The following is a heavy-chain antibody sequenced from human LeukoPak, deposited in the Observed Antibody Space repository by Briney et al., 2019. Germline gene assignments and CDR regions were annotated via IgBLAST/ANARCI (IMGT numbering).Heavy chain of an antibody. CDR2: INNNGVTT. CDR3: ARCSGVFGSSGY. CDR1: GFTFSSYP. J-gene: IGHJ4*02. V-gene: IGHV3-64*01. Sequence: GGSLRLSCVASGFTFSSYPMHWVRQAPGKGLEYVSGINNNGVTTYYANSVKGRFTISRDNSKNTLYLQMGSLRAEDMAVYYCARCSGVFGSSGYWGQGTLVTVSS. D-gene: IGHD6-6*01.